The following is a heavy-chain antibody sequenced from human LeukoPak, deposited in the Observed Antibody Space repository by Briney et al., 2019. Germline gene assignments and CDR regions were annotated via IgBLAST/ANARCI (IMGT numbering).Heavy chain of an antibody. CDR2: ISSSSSYI. Sequence: GGSLRLSCAASGFTFSSYSMNWVRQAPGKGLEWVSSISSSSSYIYYADSVKGRFTISRDNAKNSLYLQMNSLRAEDTAVYYCARGTYSSPAIDYWGQGTLVTVSS. J-gene: IGHJ4*02. V-gene: IGHV3-21*01. CDR1: GFTFSSYS. D-gene: IGHD6-13*01. CDR3: ARGTYSSPAIDY.